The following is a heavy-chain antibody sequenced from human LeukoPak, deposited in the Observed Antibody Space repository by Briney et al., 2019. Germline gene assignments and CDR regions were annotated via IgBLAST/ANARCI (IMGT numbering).Heavy chain of an antibody. V-gene: IGHV3-23*01. CDR1: GFTFSSYA. J-gene: IGHJ3*02. Sequence: GGSLRLSCAASGFTFSSYAMSWVRQAPGKGLEWVSAISGSGGSTYYADSVKGRFTISRDNSKNTLYLQMNSLRAEDTAVYYCAKGGYDFWSGPPNDAFDIWGQGTMVTVSS. CDR3: AKGGYDFWSGPPNDAFDI. D-gene: IGHD3-3*01. CDR2: ISGSGGST.